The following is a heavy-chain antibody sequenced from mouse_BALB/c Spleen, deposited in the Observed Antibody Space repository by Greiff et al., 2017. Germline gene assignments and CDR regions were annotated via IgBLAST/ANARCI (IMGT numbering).Heavy chain of an antibody. V-gene: IGHV1-37*01. Sequence: VQLQQSGPELVKPGASVKISCKASGYSFTGYFINWVKQSHGKSLEWIGRINPYNGDTFYNQKFKGKATLTVDKSSSTAHMELLSLTSEDSAVYYCGRDGNDAMDYWGQGTSVTVSS. CDR2: INPYNGDT. CDR3: GRDGNDAMDY. D-gene: IGHD2-2*01. CDR1: GYSFTGYF. J-gene: IGHJ4*01.